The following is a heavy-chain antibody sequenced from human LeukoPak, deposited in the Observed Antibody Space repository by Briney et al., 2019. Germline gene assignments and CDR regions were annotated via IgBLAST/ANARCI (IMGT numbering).Heavy chain of an antibody. J-gene: IGHJ4*02. Sequence: GGSLRLFGAASGFTFSSYSMNWVRQAPGKGLEWVSSISSSSSYIYYADSVKGRFTISRDNAKNSLYLQMNSLRAEDTAVYYCARAEAGATLYFFDYWGQGTLVTVSS. D-gene: IGHD1-26*01. CDR2: ISSSSSYI. CDR3: ARAEAGATLYFFDY. V-gene: IGHV3-21*01. CDR1: GFTFSSYS.